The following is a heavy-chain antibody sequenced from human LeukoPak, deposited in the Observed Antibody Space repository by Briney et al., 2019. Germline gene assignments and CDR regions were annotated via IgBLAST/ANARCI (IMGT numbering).Heavy chain of an antibody. V-gene: IGHV3-7*01. CDR3: ATYSSLNRREFQY. J-gene: IGHJ1*01. Sequence: GGSLRLSCAASGFMFSSYWMNWVRQAPGKGLEWVANIKQGGSEKYYVDSVKGRFTVSRDNAKNSLYLQMNSLRAEDTAVYYCATYSSLNRREFQYWGQGTLLTVSS. CDR2: IKQGGSEK. D-gene: IGHD3-22*01. CDR1: GFMFSSYW.